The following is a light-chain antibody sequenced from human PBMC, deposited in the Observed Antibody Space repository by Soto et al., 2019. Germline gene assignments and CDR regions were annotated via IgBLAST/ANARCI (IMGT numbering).Light chain of an antibody. CDR3: QQYNSYWT. V-gene: IGKV1-5*01. CDR2: DAS. Sequence: DIQMTHSPSTLSASVEYRVTITCRASKSISRWLAWYQQKPGKAPKLMIYDASSLKSGVPSRFSGSGSRTEFTLTISIQPPDDFANYYCQQYNSYWTFGQGTKVDI. CDR1: KSISRW. J-gene: IGKJ1*01.